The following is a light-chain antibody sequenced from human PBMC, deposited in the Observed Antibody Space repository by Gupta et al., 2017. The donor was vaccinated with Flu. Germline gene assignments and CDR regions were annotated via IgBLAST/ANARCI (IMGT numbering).Light chain of an antibody. CDR2: SKN. CDR1: SNSGSNT. Sequence: SNSGSNTVNWYQQRPGTAPKLLIDSKNRRPSGVPDCFSGSKSGTSAFLAISGLQSEDEADYYCAAWDDSMNGWVFGGGTKLTVL. J-gene: IGLJ3*02. CDR3: AAWDDSMNGWV. V-gene: IGLV1-44*01.